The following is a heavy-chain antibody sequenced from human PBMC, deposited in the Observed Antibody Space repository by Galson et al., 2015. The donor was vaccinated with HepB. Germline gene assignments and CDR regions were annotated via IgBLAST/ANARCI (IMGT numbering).Heavy chain of an antibody. V-gene: IGHV4-4*07. Sequence: SLTCTVSGGSLSLYYWSWIRQPAGKGLEWIGRIYPSGSTHYNPSLTSRVTMSVDTSENQFSLKLNSVTAADTAVYYCARGNGFRSGYYWSFDYWGQGILVTVSS. CDR1: GGSLSLYY. CDR2: IYPSGST. J-gene: IGHJ4*02. CDR3: ARGNGFRSGYYWSFDY. D-gene: IGHD3-3*01.